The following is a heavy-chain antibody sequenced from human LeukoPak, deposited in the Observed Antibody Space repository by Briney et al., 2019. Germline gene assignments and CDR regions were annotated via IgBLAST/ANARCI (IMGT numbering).Heavy chain of an antibody. CDR1: GFTFTSYV. J-gene: IGHJ4*02. Sequence: GGSLRLSCAASGFTFTSYVMTWVRQAPEKGLEWVSAVTSGGSTFYADSVKGRFTISRGNSKNTLYLQMNSLRAEDTAVYYCANYLRQLPFDYWGQGTLVTVSS. V-gene: IGHV3-23*01. CDR3: ANYLRQLPFDY. CDR2: VTSGGST. D-gene: IGHD2-2*01.